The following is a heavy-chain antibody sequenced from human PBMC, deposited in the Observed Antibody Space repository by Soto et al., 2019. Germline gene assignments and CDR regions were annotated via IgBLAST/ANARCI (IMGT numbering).Heavy chain of an antibody. CDR3: ASKDSSSAFDY. J-gene: IGHJ4*02. CDR2: IYPGDSDT. Sequence: GESLKISCKGSGYSFTTYWIGWVRQMPGKGLEWMGIIYPGDSDTRYSPSFQGQVTISADKYISTAYLQWSSLKASDTAMYYCASKDSSSAFDYWGQGTLVTAPQ. CDR1: GYSFTTYW. D-gene: IGHD3-22*01. V-gene: IGHV5-51*01.